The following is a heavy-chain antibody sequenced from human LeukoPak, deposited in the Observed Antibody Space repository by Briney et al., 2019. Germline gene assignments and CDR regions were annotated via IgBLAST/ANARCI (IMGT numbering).Heavy chain of an antibody. J-gene: IGHJ4*02. CDR2: IYYSGST. V-gene: IGHV4-31*03. CDR3: ARGGGSGYSYG. D-gene: IGHD5-18*01. CDR1: GGSISSGGYY. Sequence: SETLFLTCTVSGGSISSGGYYWSWIRQHPGKGLEWIGYIYYSGSTYYNPSLKSRVTISVDTSKNQFSLKLTSVTAADTAVYYCARGGGSGYSYGWGQGTLVTVSS.